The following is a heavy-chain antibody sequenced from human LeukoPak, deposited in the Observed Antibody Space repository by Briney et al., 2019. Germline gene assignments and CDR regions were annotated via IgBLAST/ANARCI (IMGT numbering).Heavy chain of an antibody. CDR3: ASSGYGDY. CDR1: GGSFSGYY. J-gene: IGHJ4*02. V-gene: IGHV4-34*01. CDR2: INHSGST. Sequence: KSSETLSLTCAVYGGSFSGYYWSWIRQPPGKGLEWIGEINHSGSTNYNPSLKSRVTISVDTSKNQFSLKLSSVTAADTAVYYCASSGYGDYWGQGTLVTVSS. D-gene: IGHD5-12*01.